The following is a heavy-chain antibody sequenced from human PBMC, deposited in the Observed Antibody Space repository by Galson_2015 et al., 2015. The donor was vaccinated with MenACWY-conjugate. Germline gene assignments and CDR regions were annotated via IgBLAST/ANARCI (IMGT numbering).Heavy chain of an antibody. D-gene: IGHD1-26*01. CDR3: ARHPPGGRGMDV. CDR1: GYTFTTYW. V-gene: IGHV5-51*01. Sequence: QSGAEVKKPGESLKISCKGSGYTFTTYWIGWVRQLPGEGLEWMGLISPGDSETRYSPAFQGQVTISADKSISTAYVQRDSLQASDTAMYCCARHPPGGRGMDVWGQGTAVTVSS. J-gene: IGHJ6*02. CDR2: ISPGDSET.